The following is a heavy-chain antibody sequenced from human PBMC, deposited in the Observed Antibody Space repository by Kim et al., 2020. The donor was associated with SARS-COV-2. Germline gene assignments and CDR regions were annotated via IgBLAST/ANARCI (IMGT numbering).Heavy chain of an antibody. V-gene: IGHV3-23*01. CDR2: GDTT. CDR3: ANPRQPDY. Sequence: GDTTTYADSGKGRFTISRDNSKYTRYLCRSSLRAEDTAIYYCANPRQPDYWGQGTLVTVSS. D-gene: IGHD6-13*01. J-gene: IGHJ4*02.